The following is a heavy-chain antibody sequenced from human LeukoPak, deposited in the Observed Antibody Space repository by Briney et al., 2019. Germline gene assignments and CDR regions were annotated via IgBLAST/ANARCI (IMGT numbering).Heavy chain of an antibody. D-gene: IGHD1-14*01. J-gene: IGHJ4*02. CDR1: GFTFGGYG. CDR3: TIYNNDHFDY. V-gene: IGHV3-33*03. CDR2: IAYDGSRA. Sequence: PGGSLRLSCAGSGFTFGGYGMHWFRQTPGKGLEWVAVIAYDGSRAFYADSVKGRFTISRDNSKNTMSVQMDDLRAEDTAVYYCTIYNNDHFDYWGQGTLVTVSS.